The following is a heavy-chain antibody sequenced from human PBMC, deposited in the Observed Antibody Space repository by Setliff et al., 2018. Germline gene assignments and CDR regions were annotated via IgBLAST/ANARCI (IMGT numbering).Heavy chain of an antibody. V-gene: IGHV3-72*01. CDR1: GFTFSDHY. CDR2: TRNKVNNYST. J-gene: IGHJ4*02. Sequence: GESLKISCAVSGFTFSDHYMDWVRQAPGKGLEWVARTRNKVNNYSTMYAASVGGRFTISRDESKNSLYLQMNSLKSEDTAVYYCVRVAATGYKYDYWGQGTLVTVSS. CDR3: VRVAATGYKYDY. D-gene: IGHD1-20*01.